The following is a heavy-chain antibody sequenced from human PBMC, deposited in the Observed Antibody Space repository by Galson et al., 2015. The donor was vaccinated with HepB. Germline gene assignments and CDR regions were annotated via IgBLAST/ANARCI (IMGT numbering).Heavy chain of an antibody. V-gene: IGHV3-30*04. D-gene: IGHD2-8*02. CDR2: ISKDGNEK. CDR3: SRRRCTGGSCYSDY. J-gene: IGHJ4*02. Sequence: SLRLSCAASGFTFSAYSTQWVRQAPGKGLEWVAVISKDGNEKNFADSVKGRFSISRDNSKNTLYLRMNSLRTEDTAVYYCSRRRCTGGSCYSDYWGQGTLVTVSS. CDR1: GFTFSAYS.